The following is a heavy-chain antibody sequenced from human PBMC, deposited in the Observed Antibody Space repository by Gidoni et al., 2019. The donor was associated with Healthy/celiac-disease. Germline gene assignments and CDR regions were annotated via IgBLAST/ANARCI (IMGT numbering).Heavy chain of an antibody. CDR1: GGPFSSYT. D-gene: IGHD1-26*01. Sequence: QVQLVHSGAAVTTPGSSVKVSCKASGGPFSSYTISWVRQAPGQGLEWMGRIIPIRSIANYAKKFQGRVTITADKTTSTAYMELSSLRAEDTAVYYCARDVVGATTNYWGQGTLVTVSS. J-gene: IGHJ4*02. V-gene: IGHV1-69*04. CDR3: ARDVVGATTNY. CDR2: IIPIRSIA.